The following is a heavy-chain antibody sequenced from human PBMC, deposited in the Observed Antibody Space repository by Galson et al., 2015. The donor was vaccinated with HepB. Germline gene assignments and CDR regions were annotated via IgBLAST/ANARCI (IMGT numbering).Heavy chain of an antibody. Sequence: SVKVSCKASGGTFSSYAISWVRQAPGQGLEWMGGIIPIFGTANYAQKFQGRVTITADESTSTAYMELSSLRSEDTAVYYCARTIFGVVVGRAYYMDVWGKGTTVTVSS. CDR3: ARTIFGVVVGRAYYMDV. CDR2: IIPIFGTA. J-gene: IGHJ6*03. D-gene: IGHD3-3*01. V-gene: IGHV1-69*13. CDR1: GGTFSSYA.